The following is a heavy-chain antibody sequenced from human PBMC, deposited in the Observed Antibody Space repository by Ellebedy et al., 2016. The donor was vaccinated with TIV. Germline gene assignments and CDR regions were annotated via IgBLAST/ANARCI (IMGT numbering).Heavy chain of an antibody. CDR2: INHSGST. CDR1: GGSFSGYY. Sequence: SETLSLXCAVYGGSFSGYYWSWIRQPPGKGLEWIGEINHSGSTNYNPSLKSRVTISVDTSKNQFSLKLSSVTAADTAVYYCARNEYTSSRNAFDIWGQGTMVTVSS. D-gene: IGHD6-6*01. J-gene: IGHJ3*02. V-gene: IGHV4-34*01. CDR3: ARNEYTSSRNAFDI.